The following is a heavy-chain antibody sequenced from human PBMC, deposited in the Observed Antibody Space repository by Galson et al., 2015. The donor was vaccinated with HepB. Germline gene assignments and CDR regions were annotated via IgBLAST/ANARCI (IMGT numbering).Heavy chain of an antibody. V-gene: IGHV3-11*06. CDR3: ARDRHLGSYYGSDY. Sequence: SLRLSCAASGFTFSDYYMSWIRQAPGKGLEWVSYISSSSSYTNYADSVKGRFTISRDNAKNSLYLQMNSLRAEDTAVYYCARDRHLGSYYGSDYWGQGTLVTVSS. CDR1: GFTFSDYY. CDR2: ISSSSSYT. D-gene: IGHD3-10*01. J-gene: IGHJ4*02.